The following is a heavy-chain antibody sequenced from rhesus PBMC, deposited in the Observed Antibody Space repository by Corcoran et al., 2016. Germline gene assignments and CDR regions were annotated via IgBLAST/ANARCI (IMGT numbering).Heavy chain of an antibody. CDR1: GGSISRYYL. CDR3: ARRGMSAAAGTFDV. CDR2: IYGGSGST. D-gene: IGHD6-31*01. J-gene: IGHJ5-1*01. Sequence: QVQLQESGPGVVKPSETLSLTCAVSGGSISRYYLWSWIRPPPGTGLEWIGYIYGGSGSTSYNPSLKNRVTISKDTSKNQFSLKLTSVTAADTAVYYCARRGMSAAAGTFDVWGPGVLVTVSS. V-gene: IGHV4S7*01.